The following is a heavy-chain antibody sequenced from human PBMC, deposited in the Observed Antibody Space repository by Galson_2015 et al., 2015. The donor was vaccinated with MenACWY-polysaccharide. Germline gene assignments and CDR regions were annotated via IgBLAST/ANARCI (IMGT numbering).Heavy chain of an antibody. V-gene: IGHV3-21*01. CDR3: AREVVFGVVPDRIDY. J-gene: IGHJ4*02. D-gene: IGHD3-3*01. CDR1: GFTFSSYS. CDR2: ISGSSSYI. Sequence: SLRLSCAASGFTFSSYSMNWVRQAPGKGLEWVSSISGSSSYIYYADSVKGRFTISRDNAKNSLSLQMNSLRAEDTAVYYCAREVVFGVVPDRIDYWGQGTLVTVSS.